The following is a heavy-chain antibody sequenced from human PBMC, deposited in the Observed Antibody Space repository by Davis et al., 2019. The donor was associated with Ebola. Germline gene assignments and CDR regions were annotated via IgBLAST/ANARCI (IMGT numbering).Heavy chain of an antibody. J-gene: IGHJ3*02. CDR3: TTPGGQDSGYDVFDI. CDR1: GYTFTSYY. Sequence: ASVKVSCKASGYTFTSYYMHWVRQAPGQGLEWMGIINPSGGSTSYAQKFQGRVTMTTDTSTTTAYMELRSLRSEDTALYYCTTPGGQDSGYDVFDIWGQGTMVTVSS. D-gene: IGHD5-12*01. V-gene: IGHV1-46*03. CDR2: INPSGGST.